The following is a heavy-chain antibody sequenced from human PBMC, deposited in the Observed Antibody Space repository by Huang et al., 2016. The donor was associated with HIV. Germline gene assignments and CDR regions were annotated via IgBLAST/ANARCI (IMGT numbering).Heavy chain of an antibody. CDR3: ARDRRPYSGSYLGY. CDR1: GNTFSGDG. CDR2: ISGYNGNT. J-gene: IGHJ4*02. V-gene: IGHV1-18*04. D-gene: IGHD1-26*01. Sequence: QVQLVQSGAEVKKPGASVKVSCTVSGNTFSGDGISWVRQAPGQGLEWLGWISGYNGNTNYVENLQGRVTMTTDTSTSTAYMELRSLRSDDTAMYYCARDRRPYSGSYLGYWGQGTLVTVSP.